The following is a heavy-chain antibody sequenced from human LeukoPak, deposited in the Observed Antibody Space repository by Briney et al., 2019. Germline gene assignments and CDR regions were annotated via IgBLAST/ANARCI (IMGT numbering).Heavy chain of an antibody. D-gene: IGHD5-12*01. CDR3: ARDPWATYSDYDSSY. J-gene: IGHJ4*02. CDR1: GYTFTGYY. Sequence: GASLKVSCKASGYTFTGYYMHWVRQAPGQGLEWMGWINPNSGGTKYAQKFHGRVTMTRDTSISTTYMELSRLRSDDTAVYYCARDPWATYSDYDSSYWGQGTLVTVSS. CDR2: INPNSGGT. V-gene: IGHV1-2*02.